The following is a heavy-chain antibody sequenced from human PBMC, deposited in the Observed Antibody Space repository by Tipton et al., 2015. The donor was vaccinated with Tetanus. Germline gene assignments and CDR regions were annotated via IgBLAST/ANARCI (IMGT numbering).Heavy chain of an antibody. CDR1: GYNFRNNG. V-gene: IGHV3-30*03. J-gene: IGHJ4*02. CDR3: ARENWKLDY. D-gene: IGHD1-1*01. CDR2: ISNDASHI. Sequence: SLRLSCVASGYNFRNNGMHWVRQAPGKGLEWVAVISNDASHIYYADSVKGRFTVSRDNSKNTFHLQMNSLRAEDTAVYYCARENWKLDYWGQGTLVTVSS.